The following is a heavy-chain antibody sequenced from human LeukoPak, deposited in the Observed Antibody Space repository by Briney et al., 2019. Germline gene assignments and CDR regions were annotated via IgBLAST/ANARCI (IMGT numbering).Heavy chain of an antibody. CDR3: ARDAYRSIAAAGTDY. J-gene: IGHJ4*02. V-gene: IGHV4-59*12. D-gene: IGHD6-13*01. CDR2: IDNSGST. CDR1: GASINSYY. Sequence: SETLSLTCTVSGASINSYYWSWIRQPPGKGLEWIGYIDNSGSTYYNPSLKSRVTISVDTSKNQFSLKLSSVTAADTAVYYCARDAYRSIAAAGTDYWGQGPWSPSPQ.